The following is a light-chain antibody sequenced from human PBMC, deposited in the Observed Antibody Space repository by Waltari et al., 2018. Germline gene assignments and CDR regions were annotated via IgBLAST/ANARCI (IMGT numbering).Light chain of an antibody. CDR1: QSVRSN. V-gene: IGKV3-15*01. CDR3: QQYNNWPLT. CDR2: AAS. J-gene: IGKJ4*01. Sequence: EIVMTQFPATLSVSPGERATLSCRASQSVRSNLAWYQQKHGQAPRLLIYAASTRATGIPASFSGSGAGTEFTLTISSLQSEDFAVYYCQQYNNWPLTFGGGTKVEIK.